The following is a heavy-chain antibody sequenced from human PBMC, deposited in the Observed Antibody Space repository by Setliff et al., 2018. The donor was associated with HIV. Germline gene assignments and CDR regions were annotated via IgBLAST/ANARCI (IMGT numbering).Heavy chain of an antibody. D-gene: IGHD6-6*01. V-gene: IGHV1-69*04. CDR1: GGPFSSYS. Sequence: GASVNVSCKASGGPFSSYSITWVRQAPGQGLEWMGRIIPMFSIPNYSQRFQGRVTITADRSTTTAYMELSSLRSEDTAVYYCVRVTSSSTSYNYYYGMDVWGQGTKVTV. CDR2: IIPMFSIP. J-gene: IGHJ6*02. CDR3: VRVTSSSTSYNYYYGMDV.